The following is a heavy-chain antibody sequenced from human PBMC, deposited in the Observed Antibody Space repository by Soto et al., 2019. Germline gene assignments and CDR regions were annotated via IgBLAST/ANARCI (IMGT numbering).Heavy chain of an antibody. J-gene: IGHJ4*02. CDR1: GFTFSSYA. D-gene: IGHD3-22*01. V-gene: IGHV3-30-3*01. Sequence: QVQLVESGGGVVQPGRSLRLSCAASGFTFSSYAMHWVRQAPGKGLEWVAVISYDGSNKYYADSVKGRFTISRDNSKNTLYLQMNSLRAEDTAVYYCARERDVGYDSSGPYFDYWGQGTLVTVSS. CDR2: ISYDGSNK. CDR3: ARERDVGYDSSGPYFDY.